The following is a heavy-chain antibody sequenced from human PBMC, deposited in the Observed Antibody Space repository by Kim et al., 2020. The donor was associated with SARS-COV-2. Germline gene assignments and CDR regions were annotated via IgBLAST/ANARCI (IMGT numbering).Heavy chain of an antibody. D-gene: IGHD3-3*01. J-gene: IGHJ5*02. V-gene: IGHV4-39*01. CDR3: ARRVFGPWDP. CDR2: IYYSGST. Sequence: SETLSLTCTVSGGSISSSSYYWGWIRQPPGKGLEWIGSIYYSGSTYYNPSLKSRVTISVDTSKNQFSLKLSSVTAADTAVYYCARRVFGPWDPWGQGTLVTVSS. CDR1: GGSISSSSYY.